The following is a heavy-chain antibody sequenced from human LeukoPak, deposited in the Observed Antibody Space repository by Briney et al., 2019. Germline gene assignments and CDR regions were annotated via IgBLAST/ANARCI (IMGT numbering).Heavy chain of an antibody. CDR2: ISSSGSTI. J-gene: IGHJ4*02. Sequence: GGSLRLSCAASGFTFSSYEMNWVRQAPGKGLEWVSYISSSGSTIYYADSVKGRFTISRDNAKTLLYLQIHSLRAEDTAEYYCSRDPRVLDYWGQGTLVTVSS. CDR3: SRDPRVLDY. CDR1: GFTFSSYE. V-gene: IGHV3-48*03.